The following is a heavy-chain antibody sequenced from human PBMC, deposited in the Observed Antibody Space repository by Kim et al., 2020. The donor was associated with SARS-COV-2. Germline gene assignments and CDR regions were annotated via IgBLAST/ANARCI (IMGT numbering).Heavy chain of an antibody. V-gene: IGHV3-33*06. Sequence: GGSLRLSCAASGFTFSSYAMHWVRQAPGKGLEWVAVIWYDGSNKYYADSVKGRFTISRDNSKNTLYLQMKSLRAEDTAVYDCAKGYCSSISRQDDYFDY. CDR2: IWYDGSNK. J-gene: IGHJ4*01. CDR1: GFTFSSYA. CDR3: AKGYCSSISRQDDYFDY. D-gene: IGHD2-2*01.